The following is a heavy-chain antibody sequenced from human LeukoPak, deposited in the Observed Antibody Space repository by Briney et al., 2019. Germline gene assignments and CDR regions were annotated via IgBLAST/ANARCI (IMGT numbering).Heavy chain of an antibody. CDR3: ARGREFYYDSSGYYFDY. CDR1: GGSISSGGYY. Sequence: SETLSLTCTVSGGSISSGGYYWSWIRQHPGKGLEWIGYIYYSGSTYYNPSLKSRVTISVDTSKNQFPLKLSSVTAADTAVYYCARGREFYYDSSGYYFDYWGRGTLVTVSS. D-gene: IGHD3-22*01. J-gene: IGHJ4*02. V-gene: IGHV4-31*03. CDR2: IYYSGST.